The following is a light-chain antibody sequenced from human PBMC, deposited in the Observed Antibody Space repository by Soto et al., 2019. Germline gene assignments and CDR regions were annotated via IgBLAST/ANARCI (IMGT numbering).Light chain of an antibody. CDR3: QQRTNLPPIT. Sequence: EIVLTQSPAPLSLSPGERATLSCRASQSVSSYLAWYQQKPGQAPRLLIYDASNRATGIPARFSGSASGTDFPLTIISLEPEDFAVYYCQQRTNLPPITFGQGTRLEIK. J-gene: IGKJ5*01. V-gene: IGKV3-11*01. CDR2: DAS. CDR1: QSVSSY.